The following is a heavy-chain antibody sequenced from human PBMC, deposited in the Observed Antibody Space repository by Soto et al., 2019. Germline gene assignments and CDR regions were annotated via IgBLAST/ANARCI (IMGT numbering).Heavy chain of an antibody. CDR2: ISSNGGST. V-gene: IGHV3-64*01. CDR1: GFTFSSYA. Sequence: PGGSLRLSCAASGFTFSSYAMHWVRQAPGKGLEYVSAISSNGGSTYYANSVKGRFTISRDNSKNTLYLQMGSLRAEDMAVYYCARAASKYCSSTSCYRDYYYYYMDVWGKGTTVTVSS. D-gene: IGHD2-2*01. CDR3: ARAASKYCSSTSCYRDYYYYYMDV. J-gene: IGHJ6*03.